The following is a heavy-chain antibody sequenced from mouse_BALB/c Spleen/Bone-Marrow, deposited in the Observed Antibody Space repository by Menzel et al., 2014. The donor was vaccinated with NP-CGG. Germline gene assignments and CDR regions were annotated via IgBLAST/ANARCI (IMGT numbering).Heavy chain of an antibody. V-gene: IGHV1-63*02. D-gene: IGHD2-5*01. CDR1: GYTFTNYY. CDR2: IYPGGGYT. Sequence: VQLQQSGAELVRPGTLVKISCKASGYTFTNYYLGWVKQRPGHGLEWIGDIYPGGGYTNYNEEFKGKATLTADTSSSTAYMQLSGLTSEDSAVYFCARDSNFEDYFDYWGQGTTLTVSS. J-gene: IGHJ2*01. CDR3: ARDSNFEDYFDY.